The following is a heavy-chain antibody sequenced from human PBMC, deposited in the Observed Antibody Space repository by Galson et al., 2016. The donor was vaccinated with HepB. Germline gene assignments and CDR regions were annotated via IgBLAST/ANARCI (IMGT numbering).Heavy chain of an antibody. D-gene: IGHD3-10*01. J-gene: IGHJ4*02. Sequence: TLSLTCAVSGASISSGRYSWGWLRQTPGKGLEWIGYIYPFGSPFYTPSLRSRVAISLDKSKNQFSLNLNSVTAADTAMYFCARGTYYSGSGSRFDSWGQGALSSVSS. CDR2: IYPFGSP. V-gene: IGHV4-30-2*01. CDR3: ARGTYYSGSGSRFDS. CDR1: GASISSGRYS.